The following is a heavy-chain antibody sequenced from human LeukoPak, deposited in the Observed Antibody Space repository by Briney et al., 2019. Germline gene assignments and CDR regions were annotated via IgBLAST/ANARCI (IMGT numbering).Heavy chain of an antibody. D-gene: IGHD3-22*01. Sequence: ASVKVSCKVSGYTLTELSMHWVRQAPGKGLEWMGGFDPEDGETIYAQKFQGRVTMTTDTSTSTAYMELRSLRSDDTAVYYCANSGATMNEAFGYWGQGTLVTVSS. V-gene: IGHV1-24*01. CDR3: ANSGATMNEAFGY. CDR1: GYTLTELS. J-gene: IGHJ4*02. CDR2: FDPEDGET.